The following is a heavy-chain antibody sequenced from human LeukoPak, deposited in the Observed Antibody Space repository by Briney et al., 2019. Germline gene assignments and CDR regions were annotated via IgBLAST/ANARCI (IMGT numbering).Heavy chain of an antibody. CDR1: GGAIRSSSYN. CDR2: IYNSGST. D-gene: IGHD5-18*01. V-gene: IGHV4-39*01. Sequence: PSETLSLTCTVSGGAIRSSSYNTGGGSETPGKGGGWSVRIYNSGSTYNNPPLKSRVTISVHTSKNPFSLKLSSVTAAYTAVYYCARGYSYGPYYFDYWGQGTLVTVSS. J-gene: IGHJ4*02. CDR3: ARGYSYGPYYFDY.